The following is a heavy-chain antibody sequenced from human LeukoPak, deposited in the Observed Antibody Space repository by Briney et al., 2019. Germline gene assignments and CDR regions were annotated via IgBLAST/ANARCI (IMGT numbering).Heavy chain of an antibody. V-gene: IGHV1-69-2*01. D-gene: IGHD3-22*01. J-gene: IGHJ4*02. CDR2: VDPEDGET. CDR3: AIYPPRYDSSGYFSGGMNY. Sequence: ASVKVSCKVSGYTFTDYYMLWVQQAPGKGLEWMGLVDPEDGETIYAEKFQGRVTITADTSTDTAYMELSSLRSEDTAVYYCAIYPPRYDSSGYFSGGMNYWGQGTLVTVSS. CDR1: GYTFTDYY.